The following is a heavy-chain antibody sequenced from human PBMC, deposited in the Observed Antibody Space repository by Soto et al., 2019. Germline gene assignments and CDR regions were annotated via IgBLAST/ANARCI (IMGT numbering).Heavy chain of an antibody. Sequence: ASVKVSCKASGYTFTSYAMHWVRQAPGQRLEWTGWINAGNGNTKYSQKFQGRVTITRDTSASTAYMELSSLRSEDTAVYYCACRTRLDAFDIWGQGTMVTVSS. D-gene: IGHD2-2*01. CDR1: GYTFTSYA. CDR3: ACRTRLDAFDI. V-gene: IGHV1-3*01. J-gene: IGHJ3*02. CDR2: INAGNGNT.